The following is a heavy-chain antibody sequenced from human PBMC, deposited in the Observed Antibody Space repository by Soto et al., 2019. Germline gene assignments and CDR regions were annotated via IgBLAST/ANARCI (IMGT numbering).Heavy chain of an antibody. CDR2: IWHDGSNK. CDR3: AMTYSSSFLADD. CDR1: GFTFSSYG. J-gene: IGHJ4*02. D-gene: IGHD6-6*01. Sequence: QVQLVESGGGVVQPGRSLRLSCAASGFTFSSYGLHWVRQAPGKGLEWVAVIWHDGSNKYYADTVKGRFTISRDNSKNPLYLHMNSIRAKDTAVYDWAMTYSSSFLADDWGQGTLFTVSS. V-gene: IGHV3-33*01.